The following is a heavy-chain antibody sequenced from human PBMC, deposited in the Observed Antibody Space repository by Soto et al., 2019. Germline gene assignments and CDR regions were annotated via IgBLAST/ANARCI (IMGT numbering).Heavy chain of an antibody. J-gene: IGHJ4*02. D-gene: IGHD5-18*01. Sequence: ASVKVSCKTSGYTFTSYYMHWVRQAPGQGLEWMGIINPSSGSTSYAQKFQGRVTMTRDTSTSTVYMELSSLRSEDTAVYYCAREVGHGYRYGSLEYWGQGTLVTVSS. V-gene: IGHV1-46*01. CDR1: GYTFTSYY. CDR2: INPSSGST. CDR3: AREVGHGYRYGSLEY.